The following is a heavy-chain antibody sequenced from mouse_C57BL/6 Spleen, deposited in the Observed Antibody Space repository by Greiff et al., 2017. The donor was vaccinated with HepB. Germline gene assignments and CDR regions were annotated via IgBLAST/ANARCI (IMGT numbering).Heavy chain of an antibody. V-gene: IGHV1-55*01. D-gene: IGHD2-12*01. CDR2: IYPGSGST. CDR1: GYTFTSYW. Sequence: QVQLQPGAELVKPGASVKMSCKASGYTFTSYWITWVKQRPGQGLEWIGDIYPGSGSTNYNEKFKSKATLTVDTSSSTAYMQLSSLTSEDSAVYYCAYSSYAMDYWGQGTSVTVSS. J-gene: IGHJ4*01. CDR3: AYSSYAMDY.